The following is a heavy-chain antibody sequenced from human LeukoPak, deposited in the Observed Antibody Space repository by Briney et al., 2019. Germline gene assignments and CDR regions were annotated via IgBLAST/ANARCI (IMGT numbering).Heavy chain of an antibody. D-gene: IGHD2-2*01. V-gene: IGHV4-30-4*08. J-gene: IGHJ5*02. CDR2: IYYSGST. Sequence: PSETLSLTCTVSSGSISSGDYYWSWIRQPPGKGLEWIGYIYYSGSTYYNPSLKSRVTISVDTSKNQFSLKLSSVTAADTAVYYCARVCVVVVPAAIRSWFDPWGQGTLVTVSS. CDR3: ARVCVVVVPAAIRSWFDP. CDR1: SGSISSGDYY.